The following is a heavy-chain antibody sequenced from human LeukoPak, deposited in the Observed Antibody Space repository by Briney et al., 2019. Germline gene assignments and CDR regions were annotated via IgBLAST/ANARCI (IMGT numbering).Heavy chain of an antibody. Sequence: EGSLRLSCAASGFTFSDYYMSWVRQAPGKGLEWVANIKQDGSEKYYVDSVKGRFTISRDNAKNSLYLQMNSLRAEDTAVYYCARDWSDWGQGTLVTVSS. CDR2: IKQDGSEK. CDR1: GFTFSDYY. CDR3: ARDWSD. V-gene: IGHV3-7*01. J-gene: IGHJ4*02.